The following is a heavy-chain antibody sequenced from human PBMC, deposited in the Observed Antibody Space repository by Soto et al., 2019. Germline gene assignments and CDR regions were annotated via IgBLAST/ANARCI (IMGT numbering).Heavy chain of an antibody. J-gene: IGHJ4*02. CDR1: GFTFSSYA. CDR2: ISGSGGST. CDR3: AKTIAARPPSPYYVDY. Sequence: EVQLLESGGGLVQPGGSLRLSCAASGFTFSSYAMSWVRQAPGKGLEWVSAISGSGGSTYYADSVKGRFTISRDNSKNMLYLQMNSLRAEDTAVYYCAKTIAARPPSPYYVDYWGQGTLVTVSS. D-gene: IGHD6-6*01. V-gene: IGHV3-23*01.